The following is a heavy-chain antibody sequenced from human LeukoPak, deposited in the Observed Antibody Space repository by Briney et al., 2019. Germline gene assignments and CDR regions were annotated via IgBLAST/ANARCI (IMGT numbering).Heavy chain of an antibody. CDR3: AQRAGYY. J-gene: IGHJ4*02. CDR2: ISWNSGDI. V-gene: IGHV3-9*01. CDR1: GFKFDDFV. Sequence: PGGSLRLSCVASGFKFDDFVMYWVRQSPGKGLEWVSGISWNSGDIGYVDSVKGRFTISRDNAKNSLYLQMNSLRAEDTAVYYCAQRAGYYWGQGTLVTVSS.